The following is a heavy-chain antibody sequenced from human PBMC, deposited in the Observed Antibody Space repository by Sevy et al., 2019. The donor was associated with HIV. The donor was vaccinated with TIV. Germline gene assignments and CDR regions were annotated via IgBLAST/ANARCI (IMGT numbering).Heavy chain of an antibody. Sequence: ASVNVSCKASGYTFTSYDINWVRQATGQGLEWMGWMNPNSGNTGYAQKFQGRVTMTRNTSISTAYMELSSLRSEDTAVYYCASGRFGSSTSCYESWGQGTLVTVSS. V-gene: IGHV1-8*01. CDR1: GYTFTSYD. J-gene: IGHJ5*02. CDR2: MNPNSGNT. D-gene: IGHD2-2*01. CDR3: ASGRFGSSTSCYES.